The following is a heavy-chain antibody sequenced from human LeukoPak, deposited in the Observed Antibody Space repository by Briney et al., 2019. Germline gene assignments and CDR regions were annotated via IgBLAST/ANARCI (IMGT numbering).Heavy chain of an antibody. V-gene: IGHV4-38-2*02. CDR2: IYHSGST. J-gene: IGHJ4*02. CDR3: AREERRADNSNWFTAFFDY. D-gene: IGHD6-13*01. CDR1: GYSISSGYY. Sequence: SETLSLTCTVSGYSISSGYYWGWIRQPPGKGLEWIGSIYHSGSTYYNPSLKSRVTISVDTSKNQFSLKLSSVTAADTAVYYCAREERRADNSNWFTAFFDYWGQGTLVTVSS.